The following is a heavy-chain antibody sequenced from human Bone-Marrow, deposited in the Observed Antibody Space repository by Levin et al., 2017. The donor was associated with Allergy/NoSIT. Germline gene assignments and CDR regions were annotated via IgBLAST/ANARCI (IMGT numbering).Heavy chain of an antibody. CDR3: TRTNWGILWHFDL. CDR2: IGSAGDK. D-gene: IGHD7-27*01. V-gene: IGHV3-13*01. Sequence: LSLTCAASEFTFSTYDMHWVRQVTGRGLEWVSSIGSAGDKHYAESVKGRFTVSREDGKKSLYLQMNSLRAGDTAVYFCTRTNWGILWHFDLWGRGTLVTVSS. J-gene: IGHJ2*01. CDR1: EFTFSTYD.